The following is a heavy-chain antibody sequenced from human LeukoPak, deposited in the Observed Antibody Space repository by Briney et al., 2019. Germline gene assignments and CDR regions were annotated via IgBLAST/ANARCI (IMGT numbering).Heavy chain of an antibody. Sequence: SGGSLRLSCAASGFTFSNYGMLWVRQAPGKGLEWVAFIRYDGNNKLYADSMKGRFTISRDNSKNTLYLHINSLRAEDTAVYYCVKDNPLDYWGQGTLVIVSS. CDR3: VKDNPLDY. J-gene: IGHJ4*02. V-gene: IGHV3-30*02. D-gene: IGHD1-14*01. CDR1: GFTFSNYG. CDR2: IRYDGNNK.